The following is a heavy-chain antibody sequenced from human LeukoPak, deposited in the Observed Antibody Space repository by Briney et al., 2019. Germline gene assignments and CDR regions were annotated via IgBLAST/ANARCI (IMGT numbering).Heavy chain of an antibody. V-gene: IGHV5-51*01. CDR1: GYSFTNYW. J-gene: IGHJ4*02. Sequence: GESLKISCKGCGYSFTNYWIGWVRQMPGEGLEWMGIIYPGDSDTRYSPSFQGQVTISADKSISTAYLQWSSLKPSDTAMYYCAIQRGYCTSATCYDDDYWGQGTLVTVSS. D-gene: IGHD2-2*01. CDR3: AIQRGYCTSATCYDDDY. CDR2: IYPGDSDT.